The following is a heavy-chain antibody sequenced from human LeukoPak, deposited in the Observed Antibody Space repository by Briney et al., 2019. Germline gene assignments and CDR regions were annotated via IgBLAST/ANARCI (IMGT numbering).Heavy chain of an antibody. Sequence: SETPSLTCTVFGYSITTGYYWGWIRQPPGKGLEWIGSIYHSGSTFYNPSLKSRVTISVDTSKNQFSLKLSSVTAADTAIYYCARDQDYYGSGSYGPDHWGQGTQVTVSS. CDR2: IYHSGST. V-gene: IGHV4-38-2*02. CDR1: GYSITTGYY. D-gene: IGHD3-10*01. CDR3: ARDQDYYGSGSYGPDH. J-gene: IGHJ4*02.